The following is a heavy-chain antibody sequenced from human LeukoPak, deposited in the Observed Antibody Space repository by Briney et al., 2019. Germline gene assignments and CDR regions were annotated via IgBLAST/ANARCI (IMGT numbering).Heavy chain of an antibody. CDR2: IYYSGST. CDR1: GGSISSSSYY. V-gene: IGHV4-39*07. J-gene: IGHJ3*02. D-gene: IGHD1-26*01. CDR3: ARVSLGAYSGSYPDAFDI. Sequence: PSETLSLTCTVSGGSISSSSYYWGWIRQPPGKGLEWIGSIYYSGSTYYNPSLKSRVTISVDKSKNQFSLKLSSVTAADTAVYYCARVSLGAYSGSYPDAFDIWGQGTMVTVSS.